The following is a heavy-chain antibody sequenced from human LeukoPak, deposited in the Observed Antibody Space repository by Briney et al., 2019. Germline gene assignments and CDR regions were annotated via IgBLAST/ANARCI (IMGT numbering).Heavy chain of an antibody. CDR2: IDWDDDK. Sequence: SGPALVKPTQTLTLTCTFSGFSLSTSGMCVSWIRQPPGKALEWLARIDWDDDKYYSTSLKTRLTISKDTSKNQVVLTMTNMDPVDTATYYCARIAPCSGDWKVDYWGQGTQVTVSS. D-gene: IGHD2-21*02. J-gene: IGHJ4*02. CDR1: GFSLSTSGMC. V-gene: IGHV2-70*11. CDR3: ARIAPCSGDWKVDY.